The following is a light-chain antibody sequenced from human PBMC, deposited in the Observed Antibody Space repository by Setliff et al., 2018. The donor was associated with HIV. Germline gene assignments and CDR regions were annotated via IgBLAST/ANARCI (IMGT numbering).Light chain of an antibody. CDR3: QSYDSSLSTYV. J-gene: IGLJ1*01. CDR2: GNN. CDR1: SSNIGAGYD. V-gene: IGLV1-40*01. Sequence: ALTQPPSVSGAPGQRVTISCTGSSSNIGAGYDVHWYQQLPGTAPKLLIHGNNNRPSGVPDRFSGSNSGTSASLAITGLQAEDEADYYCQSYDSSLSTYVFGTGTKVTVL.